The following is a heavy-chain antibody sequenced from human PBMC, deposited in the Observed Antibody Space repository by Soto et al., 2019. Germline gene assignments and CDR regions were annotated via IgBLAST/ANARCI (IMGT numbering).Heavy chain of an antibody. J-gene: IGHJ6*02. CDR1: GFTFSTYG. V-gene: IGHV3-30*18. Sequence: GGSLRLSCAASGFTFSTYGMHWVRQAPGKGLEWVAVISYDGNSKYYADSVKGRFTISRDNSKNTLYLLMNSLRPEDTAVYYCAKDREKLYHYYYAMDVWGQGTTVTVSS. D-gene: IGHD1-26*01. CDR3: AKDREKLYHYYYAMDV. CDR2: ISYDGNSK.